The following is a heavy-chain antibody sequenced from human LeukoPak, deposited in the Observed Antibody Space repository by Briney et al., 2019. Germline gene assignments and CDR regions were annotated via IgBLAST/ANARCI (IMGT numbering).Heavy chain of an antibody. V-gene: IGHV1-24*01. CDR1: GYTLPELS. CDR2: FDFEDGET. J-gene: IGHJ4*02. CDR3: ATELPRGMLSY. Sequence: ASVKVSCKVSGYTLPELSIHWVRQAPAKGLEWMGGFDFEDGETTYAQKFQGRVTMTEDTPTDTAYMDLRSLRSEDTAVYYCATELPRGMLSYWGQGTLVTVSS. D-gene: IGHD3-16*01.